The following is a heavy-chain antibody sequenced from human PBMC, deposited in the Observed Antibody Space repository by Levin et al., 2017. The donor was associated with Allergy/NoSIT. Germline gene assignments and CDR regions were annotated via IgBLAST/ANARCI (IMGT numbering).Heavy chain of an antibody. CDR3: ARVFDNDILTGYYKGGRDYGMDG. CDR2: IYPGDSDT. J-gene: IGHJ6*02. Sequence: KVSCKGSGYSFTSYWIGWVRQMPGKGLEWMGIIYPGDSDTRYSPSFQGQVTISADKSISTAYLQWSSLKASDTAMYYCARVFDNDILTGYYKGGRDYGMDGWGQGTTVTVSS. CDR1: GYSFTSYW. D-gene: IGHD3-9*01. V-gene: IGHV5-51*01.